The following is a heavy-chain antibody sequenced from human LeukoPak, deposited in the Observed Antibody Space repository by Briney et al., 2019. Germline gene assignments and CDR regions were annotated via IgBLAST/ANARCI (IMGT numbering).Heavy chain of an antibody. CDR1: GGSISSYY. CDR3: ARSTSSTVTTRYYYMDV. J-gene: IGHJ6*03. CDR2: IYTSGST. Sequence: SETLSLTCTVSGGSISSYYWSWIRQPAGKGLEWIGRIYTSGSTNYNPSLKSRVTMSVDTSKNQFSLKLSSVTAADTAVYYCARSTSSTVTTRYYYMDVWGKGTTVTISS. D-gene: IGHD4-17*01. V-gene: IGHV4-4*07.